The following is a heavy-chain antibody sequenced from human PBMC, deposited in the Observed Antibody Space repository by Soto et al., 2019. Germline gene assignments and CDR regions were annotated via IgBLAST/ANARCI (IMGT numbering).Heavy chain of an antibody. CDR1: SGSISSINYY. CDR2: IYYSGTT. J-gene: IGHJ4*02. CDR3: ARQVSWYDSSGYWAY. D-gene: IGHD3-22*01. Sequence: SEPLSVSCTVASGSISSINYYWGMIRQSPGKGLEWIGSIYYSGTTYYNPSLKSRVTISVDTSKNQFSLKQSSVTAADTAVYYCARQVSWYDSSGYWAYWAPGTLVTVS. V-gene: IGHV4-39*01.